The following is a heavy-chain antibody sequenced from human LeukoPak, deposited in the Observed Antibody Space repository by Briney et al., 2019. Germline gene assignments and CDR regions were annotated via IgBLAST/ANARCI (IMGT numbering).Heavy chain of an antibody. CDR1: GFTFSSYS. Sequence: AGGSLRLSCAASGFTFSSYSMNWVRQAPGKGLEWVSSISSSSSYIYYADSVKGRFTISRDNAKNSLYLQMNSLRAEDTAVYYCARRDIVAKTLPYYYYGMDVWGQGTTVTVSS. D-gene: IGHD5-12*01. CDR3: ARRDIVAKTLPYYYYGMDV. V-gene: IGHV3-21*01. J-gene: IGHJ6*02. CDR2: ISSSSSYI.